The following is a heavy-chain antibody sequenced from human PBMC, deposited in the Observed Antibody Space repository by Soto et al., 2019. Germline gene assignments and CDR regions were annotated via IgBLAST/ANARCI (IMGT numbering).Heavy chain of an antibody. CDR2: ISESESGT. Sequence: EVQLLESGGGLVQPGGSLRLSCAASGFTFSSYDMSWVRQAPGKGLEWVSVISESESGTYYADSVKGRFTISRDNSKNTLYLQMNSLRAEDTAIYYCAKNAWLEYWGQGTLVTVSS. J-gene: IGHJ4*02. CDR3: AKNAWLEY. V-gene: IGHV3-23*01. CDR1: GFTFSSYD. D-gene: IGHD2-2*01.